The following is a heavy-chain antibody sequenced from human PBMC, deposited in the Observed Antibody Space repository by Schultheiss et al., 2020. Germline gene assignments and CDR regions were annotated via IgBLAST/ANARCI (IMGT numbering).Heavy chain of an antibody. CDR1: GFSFDDYA. D-gene: IGHD3-10*01. CDR2: ISTTGGDT. J-gene: IGHJ6*03. Sequence: GGSLRLSCAASGFSFDDYAMHWVRQAPGKGLEWVSGISTTGGDTYYADSVKGRFTISRDNSKNTLYLQMNSLRAEDTAVYYCTTVITMVRGDYYYMDVWGKGTTVTVSS. V-gene: IGHV3-23*01. CDR3: TTVITMVRGDYYYMDV.